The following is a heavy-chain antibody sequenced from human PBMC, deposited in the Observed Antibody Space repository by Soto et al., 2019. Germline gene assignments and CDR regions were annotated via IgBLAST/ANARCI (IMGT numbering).Heavy chain of an antibody. CDR3: ASLDGWELLRGEYYYGMDV. J-gene: IGHJ6*02. CDR1: GFTFSSYS. D-gene: IGHD1-26*01. CDR2: ISSSSSTI. Sequence: GGSLRLSCAASGFTFSSYSMNWVRQAPGKGLEWVSYISSSSSTIYYADSVKGRFTISRDNAKNSLYLQMNSLRDEDTAVYYCASLDGWELLRGEYYYGMDVWGQGTTVTVSS. V-gene: IGHV3-48*02.